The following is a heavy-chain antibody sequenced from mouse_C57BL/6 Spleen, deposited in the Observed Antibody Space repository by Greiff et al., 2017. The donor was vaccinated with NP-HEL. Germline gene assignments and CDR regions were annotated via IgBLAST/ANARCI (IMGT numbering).Heavy chain of an antibody. D-gene: IGHD2-4*01. V-gene: IGHV1-53*01. CDR2: INPSNGGT. CDR3: ARTRYYDYDGSFFDY. CDR1: GYTFTSYW. Sequence: QVQLQQPGTELVKPGASVKLSCKASGYTFTSYWMHWVKQRPGQGLEWIGNINPSNGGTNYNEKFKSKATLTVDKSSRTAYMQLSSLTSEDSAVYYCARTRYYDYDGSFFDYWGQGTTLTVSS. J-gene: IGHJ2*01.